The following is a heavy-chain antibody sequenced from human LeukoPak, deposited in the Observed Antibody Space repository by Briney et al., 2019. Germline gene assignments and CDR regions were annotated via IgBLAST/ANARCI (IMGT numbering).Heavy chain of an antibody. Sequence: SETLSLTCTVSGGSISSSSYYWGWIRQPPGKGLEWIGRIYTSGSTNYNPSLKSRVTISVDTSKNQFSLKLSSVTAADTAVYYCARGHRYDFWSGYLFFTNYYYYMDVWGKGTTVTVSS. CDR2: IYTSGST. CDR1: GGSISSSSYY. J-gene: IGHJ6*03. V-gene: IGHV4-61*02. D-gene: IGHD3-3*01. CDR3: ARGHRYDFWSGYLFFTNYYYYMDV.